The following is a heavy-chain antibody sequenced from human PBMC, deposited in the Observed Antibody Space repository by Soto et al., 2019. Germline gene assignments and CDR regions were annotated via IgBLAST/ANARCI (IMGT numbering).Heavy chain of an antibody. D-gene: IGHD3-10*01. V-gene: IGHV3-30*18. J-gene: IGHJ6*02. Sequence: QVQLVESGGGVVQPGRSLRLSCAASGFTFSTYGMQWVRQAPGKGLEWVAVISYDGYLKYYVDAAKGRFTVARDNSKNTLFLEMNSLRVEDTAVYFCAKDFKVSGSHYGTLNYYYGMDVWGQGTTVTVSS. CDR2: ISYDGYLK. CDR3: AKDFKVSGSHYGTLNYYYGMDV. CDR1: GFTFSTYG.